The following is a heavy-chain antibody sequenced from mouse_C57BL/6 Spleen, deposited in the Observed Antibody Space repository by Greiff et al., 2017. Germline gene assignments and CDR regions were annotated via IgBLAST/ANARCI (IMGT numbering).Heavy chain of an antibody. V-gene: IGHV3-6*01. CDR3: AREAGYYYGSSYYFDY. CDR2: IRYDGRN. Sequence: EVQLVESGPGLVKPSQSLSLTCSVTGYSITSGYYWNWIRQFPGNKLEWMGYIRYDGRNNYTPTLKNRISITRDTSKNQFFLKLKSVTTEDTATYYWAREAGYYYGSSYYFDYWGQGTTLTVSS. D-gene: IGHD1-1*01. J-gene: IGHJ2*01. CDR1: GYSITSGYY.